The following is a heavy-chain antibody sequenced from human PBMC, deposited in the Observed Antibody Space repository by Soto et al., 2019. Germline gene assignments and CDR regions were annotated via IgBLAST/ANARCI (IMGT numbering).Heavy chain of an antibody. D-gene: IGHD4-17*01. CDR1: GFTFDDYA. CDR3: AKDVGDYRSLELRYFDY. J-gene: IGHJ4*02. Sequence: EVQLVESGGGLVQPGRSLRLSCAASGFTFDDYAMHWVRQAPGKGLEWVSGISWNSGSIGYADSVKGRFTVSRDNAKNSLYLQMNSLRAEDTALYYCAKDVGDYRSLELRYFDYWGQGTLVTVSS. CDR2: ISWNSGSI. V-gene: IGHV3-9*01.